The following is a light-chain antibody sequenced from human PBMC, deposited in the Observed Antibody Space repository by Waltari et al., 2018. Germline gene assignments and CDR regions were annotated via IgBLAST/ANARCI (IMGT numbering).Light chain of an antibody. CDR3: QQTYSAPLS. Sequence: IQMTQSPSSLSASVGDRVTIPCRAIQSGGNYVNWYQHRPGQAPKVLIYAASTLQGGVPSRFSGSGSGTVFTLTINSLQPEDLSIYYCQQTYSAPLSFGGGTKVEMK. CDR1: QSGGNY. CDR2: AAS. J-gene: IGKJ4*01. V-gene: IGKV1-39*01.